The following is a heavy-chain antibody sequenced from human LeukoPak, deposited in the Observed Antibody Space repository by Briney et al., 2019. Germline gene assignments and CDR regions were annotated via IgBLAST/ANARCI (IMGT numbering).Heavy chain of an antibody. CDR2: IYYTGST. J-gene: IGHJ5*02. V-gene: IGHV4-59*08. D-gene: IGHD4-11*01. CDR3: AGDGQITTTVAGWFDP. Sequence: SETLSLTCTVSGASISSYYWSWIRQPPGKGLEWIGYIYYTGSTNHNPSLKSRVTISVDTSKNQFSLRLSSVTAADTAVYYCAGDGQITTTVAGWFDPWGQGTLVTVSS. CDR1: GASISSYY.